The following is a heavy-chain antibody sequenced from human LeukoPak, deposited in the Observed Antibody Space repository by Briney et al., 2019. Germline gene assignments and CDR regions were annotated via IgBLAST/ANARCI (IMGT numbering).Heavy chain of an antibody. Sequence: GGSLRLSCAASGFTFSSYAMSWVRQAPGKGLEWVSATSGSGGSTYYADSVKGRFTISRDNSKNTLYLQMNSLRAEDTAVYYCAKDHVVVPAATTFDYWGQGTLVTVSS. V-gene: IGHV3-23*01. CDR2: TSGSGGST. CDR1: GFTFSSYA. D-gene: IGHD2-2*01. CDR3: AKDHVVVPAATTFDY. J-gene: IGHJ4*02.